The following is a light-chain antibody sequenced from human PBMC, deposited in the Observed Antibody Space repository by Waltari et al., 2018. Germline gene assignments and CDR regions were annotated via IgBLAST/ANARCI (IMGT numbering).Light chain of an antibody. J-gene: IGKJ3*01. Sequence: DIQMTQSPSSVSASVGDRVPITCRASKAISSWVAWYQHKPGKAPKLLIYAASSLQRGVPSRFSGSGSETDFTLTSSSLQPEDFATYYCQQANSLPVTFGPGTRVDIK. CDR1: KAISSW. CDR3: QQANSLPVT. V-gene: IGKV1-12*01. CDR2: AAS.